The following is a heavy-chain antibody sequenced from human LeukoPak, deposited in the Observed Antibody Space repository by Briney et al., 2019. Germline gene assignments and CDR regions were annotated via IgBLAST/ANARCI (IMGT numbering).Heavy chain of an antibody. CDR2: ISGSGGST. Sequence: GRSLRLSCAASGFTFDDYAMHWVRQAPGKGLEWVSAISGSGGSTYYADFVKGRFTISRDNSKNTLYLQMNSLRAEDTAVYYCAKEVGDFGVNWGQGTLVTVSS. D-gene: IGHD3-10*01. J-gene: IGHJ4*02. CDR1: GFTFDDYA. CDR3: AKEVGDFGVN. V-gene: IGHV3-23*01.